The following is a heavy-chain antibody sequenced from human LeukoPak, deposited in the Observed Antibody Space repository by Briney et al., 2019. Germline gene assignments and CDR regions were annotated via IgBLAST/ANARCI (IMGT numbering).Heavy chain of an antibody. D-gene: IGHD1-1*01. CDR3: AKSHVTTATGTGRYFDY. CDR1: GFTFSSYA. V-gene: IGHV3-30-3*02. CDR2: ISYDGSNK. J-gene: IGHJ4*02. Sequence: GRSLRLSCAASGFTFSSYAMHWVRQAPGKGLEWVAIISYDGSNKYYADSVKGRFTISRDNSKNMVYLQMDSLRAEGTAVYYCAKSHVTTATGTGRYFDYWGQGTLVTVSS.